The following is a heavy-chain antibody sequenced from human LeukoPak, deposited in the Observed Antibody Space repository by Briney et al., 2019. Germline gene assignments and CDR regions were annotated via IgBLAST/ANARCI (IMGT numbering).Heavy chain of an antibody. CDR2: MYHSGSP. D-gene: IGHD3-3*01. CDR1: GGSISGFY. Sequence: SETLSLTCTVSGGSISGFYWSWIRQPPGEGLEWIGDMYHSGSPKYNPSLKSRVTISIDTSKNQFSLKLTSVTAVDTAVYYCAGYRYYDFWSGYLDWGQGTLVTVSS. J-gene: IGHJ4*02. CDR3: AGYRYYDFWSGYLD. V-gene: IGHV4-59*01.